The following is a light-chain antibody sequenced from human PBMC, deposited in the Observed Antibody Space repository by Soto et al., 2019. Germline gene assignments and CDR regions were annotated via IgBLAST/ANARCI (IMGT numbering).Light chain of an antibody. V-gene: IGKV3D-15*01. CDR2: GAS. Sequence: EIVWTQSPATLSLSPGERATLSCGASQSVSSSRLAWYQQKPGQAPRLLIYGASSRATGIPDRFSGSGSGTEFTLTISSLQSEDFAVYYCQQYYNWPRTFGQGTKVDI. CDR1: QSVSSSR. CDR3: QQYYNWPRT. J-gene: IGKJ1*01.